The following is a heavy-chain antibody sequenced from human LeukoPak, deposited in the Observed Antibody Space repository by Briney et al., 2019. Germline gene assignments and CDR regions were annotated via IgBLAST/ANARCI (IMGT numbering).Heavy chain of an antibody. CDR3: ARGGSSGYDYNAFDI. V-gene: IGHV3-48*03. D-gene: IGHD3-22*01. CDR1: VISVSRLE. J-gene: IGHJ3*02. CDR2: ISISGSTK. Sequence: GGSLRLSCAASVISVSRLEMNWVRQAPGTGREWVSYISISGSTKYYADSVRGRFTISRDTAKNSVFLQMNSLRAEDTAIYYCARGGSSGYDYNAFDIWGQGTTVTVSS.